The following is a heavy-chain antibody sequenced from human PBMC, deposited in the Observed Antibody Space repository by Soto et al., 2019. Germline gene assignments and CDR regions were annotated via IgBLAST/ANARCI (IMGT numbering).Heavy chain of an antibody. CDR2: IYYSGST. Sequence: SETLSLTCTVSGDSISSYYWNWIRHSPGKGLEWIGYIYYSGSTNYNPSLTSRVAISIDTSKNQFSLKLRSVTATDTAVYYCARQNDLQWLVRGSWFDPWGQGILVTVSS. CDR1: GDSISSYY. CDR3: ARQNDLQWLVRGSWFDP. V-gene: IGHV4-59*13. J-gene: IGHJ5*02. D-gene: IGHD6-19*01.